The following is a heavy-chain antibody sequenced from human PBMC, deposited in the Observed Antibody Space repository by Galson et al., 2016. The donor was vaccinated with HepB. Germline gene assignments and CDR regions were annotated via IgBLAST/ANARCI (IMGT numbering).Heavy chain of an antibody. V-gene: IGHV3-15*01. D-gene: IGHD6-13*01. CDR2: IKTKTDGGTT. J-gene: IGHJ1*01. CDR3: TSSPPFSSSWGAEYFQH. Sequence: SLRLSCAASGFTFSHAWMSWVRLAPGKGLEWVGRIKTKTDGGTTDYAAPVKGRFTISRDDSKNTLYLQMNSLKTDDTAVYYCTSSPPFSSSWGAEYFQHWGQGTLVTVSS. CDR1: GFTFSHAW.